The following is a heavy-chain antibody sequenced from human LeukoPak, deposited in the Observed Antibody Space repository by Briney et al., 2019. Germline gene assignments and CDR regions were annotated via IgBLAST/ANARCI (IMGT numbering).Heavy chain of an antibody. CDR3: ARASTYYDFWSGYYHYGMDV. J-gene: IGHJ6*02. Sequence: GASVKVSCKASGYTFTSYDINWVRQATGQGLEWMGWMNPNSGNTGYAQEFQGRVTMTRNTSISTAYMELSSLRSEDTAVYYCARASTYYDFWSGYYHYGMDVWGQGTTVTVSS. D-gene: IGHD3-3*01. CDR2: MNPNSGNT. V-gene: IGHV1-8*01. CDR1: GYTFTSYD.